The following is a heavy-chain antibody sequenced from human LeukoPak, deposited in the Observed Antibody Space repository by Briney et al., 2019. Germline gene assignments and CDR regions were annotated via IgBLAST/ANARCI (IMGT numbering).Heavy chain of an antibody. CDR1: GGSISDTNYF. D-gene: IGHD3-10*01. V-gene: IGHV4-39*07. CDR3: AREHVSGSFPT. J-gene: IGHJ5*02. CDR2: IYYSGST. Sequence: SETLSLTCLVSGGSISDTNYFWGWTRQPPGKGLEWIGNIYYSGSTRYNPSLSSRLTISVDTSKNQFSLKLSSVTAADTAVYYCAREHVSGSFPTWGQGTLVTVSS.